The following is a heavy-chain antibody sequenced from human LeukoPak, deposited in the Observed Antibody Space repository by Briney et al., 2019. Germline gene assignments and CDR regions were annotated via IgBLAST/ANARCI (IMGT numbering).Heavy chain of an antibody. J-gene: IGHJ6*03. CDR3: ARGDYYYYYYMDV. CDR2: ISSSGSTI. Sequence: GGSLRLSCAASGFTFSSYAMSWVRQAPGRGLEWVSYISSSGSTIYYADSVKGRFTISRDNAKNSLYLQMNSLRAEDTAVYYCARGDYYYYYYMDVWGKGTTVTVSS. V-gene: IGHV3-48*04. CDR1: GFTFSSYA.